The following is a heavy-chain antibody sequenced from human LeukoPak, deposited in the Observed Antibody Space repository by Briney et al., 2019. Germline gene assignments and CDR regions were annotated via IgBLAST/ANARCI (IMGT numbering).Heavy chain of an antibody. CDR1: GGSISSYY. V-gene: IGHV4-59*01. D-gene: IGHD3-16*01. CDR2: IYYSGST. Sequence: SETLSLTCTVSGGSISSYYWSWIRQPPGKGLEWIGYIYYSGSTNYNPSLKSRVTISVDTSKNQFSLKLSSVTAADTAVYYCASGGSSLFDYWGQGTLVTVSS. J-gene: IGHJ4*02. CDR3: ASGGSSLFDY.